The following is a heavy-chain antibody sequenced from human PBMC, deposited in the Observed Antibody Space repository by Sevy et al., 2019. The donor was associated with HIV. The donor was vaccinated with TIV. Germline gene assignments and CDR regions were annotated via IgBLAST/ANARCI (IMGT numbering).Heavy chain of an antibody. CDR3: ATVGLRYYSGASSYQGDWFDP. CDR2: FDPQDGET. V-gene: IGHV1-24*01. CDR1: GYTLTKLS. D-gene: IGHD2-15*01. Sequence: ASVKVSCKVSGYTLTKLSIHWVRQAPGKGLEWMGDFDPQDGETIYAERFQGRLTMTVDTSTDTAYVELSSLTSEDTAVYYCATVGLRYYSGASSYQGDWFDPWGQGTLVTVSS. J-gene: IGHJ5*02.